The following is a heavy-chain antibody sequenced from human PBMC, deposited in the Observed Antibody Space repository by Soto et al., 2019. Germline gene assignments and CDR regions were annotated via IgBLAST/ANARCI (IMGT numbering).Heavy chain of an antibody. D-gene: IGHD3-22*01. V-gene: IGHV5-10-1*01. Sequence: PXESLKIFRKGSEYSFAGYLLSWVRQKPGKGLEWMGRIDPSDSQTYYSPSFRGHVTISVTKSITTVFLQWSSLRASDTAMYYCARQIYDSDTGPNFQYYFDSWGQGTPVTVSS. CDR3: ARQIYDSDTGPNFQYYFDS. CDR2: IDPSDSQT. J-gene: IGHJ4*02. CDR1: EYSFAGYL.